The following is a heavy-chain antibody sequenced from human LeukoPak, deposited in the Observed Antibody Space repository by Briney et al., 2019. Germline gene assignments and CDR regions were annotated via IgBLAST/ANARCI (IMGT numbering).Heavy chain of an antibody. Sequence: GSLRLSCAASGFTFSSYSMNWVRQAPGKGLEWVSYISSSSTIYYADSVKGRFTISRDNAKNSLYLQMNSLRAEDTAVYYCARDGGGILTGLEGEYYYYYYMDVWGKGTTVTVSS. J-gene: IGHJ6*03. CDR1: GFTFSSYS. CDR3: ARDGGGILTGLEGEYYYYYYMDV. D-gene: IGHD3-9*01. CDR2: ISSSSTI. V-gene: IGHV3-48*01.